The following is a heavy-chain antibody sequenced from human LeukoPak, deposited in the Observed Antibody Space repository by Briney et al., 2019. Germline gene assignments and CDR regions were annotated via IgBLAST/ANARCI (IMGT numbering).Heavy chain of an antibody. J-gene: IGHJ4*02. D-gene: IGHD3-10*01. CDR3: ARVTPYYYGSELGDYFDY. CDR1: GYTFTSYG. Sequence: ASVNVSCKASGYTFTSYGISWVRQAPGQGLEWMGWISAYNGNTNYAQKLQGRVTMTTDTSTSTAYMELRSLRSDDTAVYYCARVTPYYYGSELGDYFDYWGQGTLVTVSS. V-gene: IGHV1-18*01. CDR2: ISAYNGNT.